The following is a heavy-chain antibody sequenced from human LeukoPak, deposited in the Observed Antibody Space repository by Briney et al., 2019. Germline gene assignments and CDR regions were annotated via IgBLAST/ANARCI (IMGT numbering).Heavy chain of an antibody. CDR2: INSDGSTT. Sequence: GGSLRLSCAASGFTFSSYNMNWVRQAPGKGLVWVSRINSDGSTTNYADSVKGRFTISRDNAKNTLYLQMSSLRAEDTAVYYCARGIVLAGNVDYWGQGTLVTVSS. CDR1: GFTFSSYN. V-gene: IGHV3-74*01. J-gene: IGHJ4*02. D-gene: IGHD6-19*01. CDR3: ARGIVLAGNVDY.